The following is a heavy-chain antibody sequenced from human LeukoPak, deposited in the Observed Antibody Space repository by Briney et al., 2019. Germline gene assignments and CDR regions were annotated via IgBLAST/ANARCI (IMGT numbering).Heavy chain of an antibody. CDR2: IYADGGT. V-gene: IGHV3-53*01. CDR3: AAPNWFDP. CDR1: GFTVSTNF. Sequence: GGSLRLSCAVSGFTVSTNFMSWVRQAPGKGPEWVSIIYADGGTKYADSVKGRFTISRDTSKNTFSLQMNNLRAEDTAVYYCAAPNWFDPWGQGTLVTVSS. J-gene: IGHJ5*02.